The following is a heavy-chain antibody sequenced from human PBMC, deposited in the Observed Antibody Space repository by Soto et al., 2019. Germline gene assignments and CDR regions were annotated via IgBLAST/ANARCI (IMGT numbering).Heavy chain of an antibody. CDR1: GFTFSGSA. CDR2: IRSKANSYAT. V-gene: IGHV3-73*01. D-gene: IGHD2-2*01. J-gene: IGHJ6*03. Sequence: GGSLRLSCAASGFTFSGSAMHWVRQASGKGLEWVGRIRSKANSYATADAASVKGRFTISRDDTRNTANLKMNSLKTQDTDVYYWTRHIDASSTSCYRSYYYYYYMDVWGKGTTVTVSS. CDR3: TRHIDASSTSCYRSYYYYYYMDV.